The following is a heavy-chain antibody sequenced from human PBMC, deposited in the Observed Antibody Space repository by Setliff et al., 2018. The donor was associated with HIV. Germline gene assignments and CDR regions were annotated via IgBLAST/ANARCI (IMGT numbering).Heavy chain of an antibody. J-gene: IGHJ3*02. CDR1: GYTFTTYG. Sequence: ASVKVSCKPSGYTFTTYGLSWVRQAPGQGLEWMGWINTNTGNPTYAQGFTGRFVFSLDTSVSTAYLQISSLKAEDTAVYYCAREGASVTPETNAFDIWGQGTMVTVSS. D-gene: IGHD4-17*01. V-gene: IGHV7-4-1*02. CDR2: INTNTGNP. CDR3: AREGASVTPETNAFDI.